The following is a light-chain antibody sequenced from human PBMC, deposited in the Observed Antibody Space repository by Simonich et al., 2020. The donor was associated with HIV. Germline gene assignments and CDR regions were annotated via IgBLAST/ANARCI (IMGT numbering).Light chain of an antibody. CDR1: QSVTSNY. CDR3: QQYGSSPIT. CDR2: GAS. J-gene: IGKJ5*01. V-gene: IGKV3-20*01. Sequence: EIVLTQSPGTLSLSPGARATLSCRASQSVTSNYLAGYQQKPGQPPRLLIYGASRRAPGIPDRFSGSGSGTDFTLTISRLEPEDFAVYYCQQYGSSPITFGQGTRLEIK.